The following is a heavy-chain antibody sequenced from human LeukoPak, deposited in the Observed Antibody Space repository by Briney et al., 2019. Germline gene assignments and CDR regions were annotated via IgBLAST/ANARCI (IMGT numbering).Heavy chain of an antibody. Sequence: PGGSLRLSRAASGFTFSSYAMSWVRQAPGKGLEWVSAISGSGGSTYYADSVKGRFTISRDNSKNTLYLQMSSLRAEDAAVYYCAKSGRTSWYLDYWGQGTLVTVSS. J-gene: IGHJ4*02. CDR2: ISGSGGST. D-gene: IGHD6-13*01. CDR3: AKSGRTSWYLDY. V-gene: IGHV3-23*01. CDR1: GFTFSSYA.